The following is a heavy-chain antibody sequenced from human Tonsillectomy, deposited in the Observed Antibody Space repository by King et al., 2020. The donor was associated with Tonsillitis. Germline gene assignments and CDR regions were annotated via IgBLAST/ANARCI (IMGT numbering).Heavy chain of an antibody. D-gene: IGHD6-19*01. V-gene: IGHV4-59*01. CDR1: GGSISSYY. J-gene: IGHJ5*02. CDR2: IYYNGST. Sequence: VQLQESGPGLVKPSETLSLTCTVSGGSISSYYWTWIRQPPGKGLEWIGYIYYNGSTNYNPSLKRRVTISVDMSKNQFSLKLRSWTAADTAVYYCARGFSAELLVSWFDPWGQGTLVTVSS. CDR3: ARGFSAELLVSWFDP.